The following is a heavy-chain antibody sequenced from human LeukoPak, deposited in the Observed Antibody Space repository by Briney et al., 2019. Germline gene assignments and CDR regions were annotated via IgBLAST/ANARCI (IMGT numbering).Heavy chain of an antibody. Sequence: SETLSLTCTVSGGSVGSSTYYWGWIRQPPGKGLEWIASIAYSGSTYNPSLKSRVTISVDTSKNQFSLKLSSVTAADTAVYYCARQYRGLRYFDWLSFYYFDYWGQGTLVTVSS. D-gene: IGHD3-9*01. CDR2: IAYSGST. J-gene: IGHJ4*02. V-gene: IGHV4-39*01. CDR3: ARQYRGLRYFDWLSFYYFDY. CDR1: GGSVGSSTYY.